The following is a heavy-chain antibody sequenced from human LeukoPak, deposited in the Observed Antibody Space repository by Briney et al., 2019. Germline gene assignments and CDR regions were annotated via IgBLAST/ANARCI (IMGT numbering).Heavy chain of an antibody. CDR1: GFTFSSYA. Sequence: GGSLRLSCAASGFTFSSYAMSWVRQAPGKGLEWVSAISGSGGSTYYADSVKGRFTISRDNAKNSLYLQMNSLRAEDTAVYYCARGTAHGRFDYWGQGTLVTVSS. J-gene: IGHJ4*02. CDR2: ISGSGGST. D-gene: IGHD1/OR15-1a*01. CDR3: ARGTAHGRFDY. V-gene: IGHV3-23*01.